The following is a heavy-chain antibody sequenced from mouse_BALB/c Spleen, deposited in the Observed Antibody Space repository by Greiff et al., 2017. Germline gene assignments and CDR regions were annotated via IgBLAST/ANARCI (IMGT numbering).Heavy chain of an antibody. Sequence: EVKLMESGGGLVQPGGSRKLSCAASGFTFSSFGMHWVRQAPEKGLEWVAYISSGSSTIYYADTVKGRFTISRDNPKNTLFLQMTRLRSEDTAMYYCARGAITGAWFAYWGQGTLVTVSA. V-gene: IGHV5-17*02. CDR1: GFTFSSFG. D-gene: IGHD2-4*01. CDR3: ARGAITGAWFAY. CDR2: ISSGSSTI. J-gene: IGHJ3*01.